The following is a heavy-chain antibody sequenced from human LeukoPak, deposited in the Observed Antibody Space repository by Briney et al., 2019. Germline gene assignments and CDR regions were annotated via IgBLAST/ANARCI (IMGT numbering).Heavy chain of an antibody. J-gene: IGHJ6*03. V-gene: IGHV1-18*01. CDR1: GYTFSNYG. D-gene: IGHD2-15*01. CDR3: AGDRGYCFGGDCYSGPYFYYYMDV. Sequence: GASVKVSCKASGYTFSNYGLSWVRQAPGQGLEWTGWISGYNGDTNYGQRVQGRVTMTTDTSTSTAYMELRSLRSDDTAVYYCAGDRGYCFGGDCYSGPYFYYYMDVWGKGTTVTVSS. CDR2: ISGYNGDT.